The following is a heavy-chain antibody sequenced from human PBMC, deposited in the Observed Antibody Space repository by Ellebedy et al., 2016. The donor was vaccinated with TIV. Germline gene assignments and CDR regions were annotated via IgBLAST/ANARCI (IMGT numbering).Heavy chain of an antibody. CDR3: ARAADYDILTGYSNWFNP. V-gene: IGHV5-51*01. CDR1: GYSFTSYW. Sequence: GESLKISXKGSGYSFTSYWIGWVRQMPGKGLEWMGIIYPGDSDTRYSPSFQGQVTISADKSISTAYLQWSSLKASDTAMYYCARAADYDILTGYSNWFNPWGQGTLVTVSS. J-gene: IGHJ5*02. CDR2: IYPGDSDT. D-gene: IGHD3-9*01.